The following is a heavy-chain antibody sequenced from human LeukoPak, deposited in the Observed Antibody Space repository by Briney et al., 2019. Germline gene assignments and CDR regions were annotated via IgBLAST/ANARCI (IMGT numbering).Heavy chain of an antibody. CDR1: GFTFSSYD. CDR3: ARGGVGATPSGYYYGMDV. Sequence: GGSLRLSCAASGFTFSSYDMHWVRQATGKGLEWVSAIGTAGDTYYPGSVKGRFTISRENAKNSLYLQMNSLRAGDTAVYYCARGGVGATPSGYYYGMDVWGQGTTVTVSS. V-gene: IGHV3-13*01. J-gene: IGHJ6*02. D-gene: IGHD1-26*01. CDR2: IGTAGDT.